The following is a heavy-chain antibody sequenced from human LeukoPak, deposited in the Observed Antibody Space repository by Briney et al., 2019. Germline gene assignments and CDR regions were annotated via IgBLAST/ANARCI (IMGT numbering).Heavy chain of an antibody. D-gene: IGHD6-13*01. CDR1: VYTFTSYD. J-gene: IGHJ4*02. CDR3: LRGSSFAY. CDR2: MNPNSGNT. V-gene: IGHV1-8*01. Sequence: VKVSCKASVYTFTSYDINWVGQASGQGLEWMGWMNPNSGNTVYAQKFQGRVTMTRNTSISTADMALSSPTSGDTAGYYFLRGSSFAYWGQRTPVTVS.